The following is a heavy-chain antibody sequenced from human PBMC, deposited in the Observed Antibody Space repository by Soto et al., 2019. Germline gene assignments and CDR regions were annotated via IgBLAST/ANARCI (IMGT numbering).Heavy chain of an antibody. CDR1: GFTFISYW. Sequence: EVQLVESGGGLVQPGGSLRLSCAASGFTFISYWRAWFRQAPGRGREWVANIKQDGSEKYYVDSVKGRFTISRDNAKNSLYLQMNSLRAEDTAVYYCAGELVVPAAFTDYWGQGTLVTVSS. V-gene: IGHV3-7*01. D-gene: IGHD2-2*01. CDR2: IKQDGSEK. CDR3: AGELVVPAAFTDY. J-gene: IGHJ4*02.